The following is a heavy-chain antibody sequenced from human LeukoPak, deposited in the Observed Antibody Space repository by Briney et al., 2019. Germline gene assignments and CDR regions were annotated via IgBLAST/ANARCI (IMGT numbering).Heavy chain of an antibody. CDR3: ARGPRYDFWRAWFDP. V-gene: IGHV4-31*03. CDR2: IYYSGST. J-gene: IGHJ5*02. Sequence: PSETLSRTCTVSGGSISGSSYYWGWIRQHPGKGLEWIGYIYYSGSTYYNPSLKSRVTISVDTSKNQFSLKLSSVTAADTAVYYCARGPRYDFWRAWFDPWGQGTLVTVSS. CDR1: GGSISGSSYY. D-gene: IGHD3-3*01.